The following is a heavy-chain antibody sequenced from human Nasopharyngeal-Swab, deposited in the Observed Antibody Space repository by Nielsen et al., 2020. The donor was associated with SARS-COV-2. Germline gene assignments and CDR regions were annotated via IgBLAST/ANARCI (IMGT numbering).Heavy chain of an antibody. CDR2: IDYSGST. CDR1: GGSISSSSYY. V-gene: IGHV4-39*07. D-gene: IGHD6-13*01. J-gene: IGHJ6*02. CDR3: VGSSWYGDYYYYYGMAV. Sequence: SETLSLTCTVAGGSISSSSYYWGWIRQPPGKGLEWIGSIDYSGSTYYNPSLKSRVTISVDTSRNQFSLKLSSVTAADTAVYYCVGSSWYGDYYYYYGMAVWGHGTTVTVSS.